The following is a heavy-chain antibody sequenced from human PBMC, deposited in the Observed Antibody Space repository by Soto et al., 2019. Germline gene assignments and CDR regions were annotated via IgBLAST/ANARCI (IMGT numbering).Heavy chain of an antibody. CDR1: GFTFSSYW. D-gene: IGHD1-26*01. J-gene: IGHJ6*02. CDR2: IKQDGSEK. Sequence: EVQLVESGGGLVQPGGSLRLSCAASGFTFSSYWMSWVRQAPGKGLEWVANIKQDGSEKYYVDSVKGRFTISRDNAKNSLYLQMNSLRAEDTAVYYCARDRGSPSPYYYYGMDVWGQGTTVTVSS. CDR3: ARDRGSPSPYYYYGMDV. V-gene: IGHV3-7*03.